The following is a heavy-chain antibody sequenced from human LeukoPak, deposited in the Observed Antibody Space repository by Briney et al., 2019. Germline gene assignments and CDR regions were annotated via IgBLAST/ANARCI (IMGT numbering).Heavy chain of an antibody. CDR1: GGTFSSYA. CDR3: AGDAGYDFWSGYYNNNWFDP. CDR2: IIPIFGTA. J-gene: IGHJ5*02. Sequence: SVKVSCKASGGTFSSYAISWVRQAPGQGLEWMGGIIPIFGTANYAQKFQGRVTITADESTSTAYTELSSLRSEDTAVYYCAGDAGYDFWSGYYNNNWFDPWGQGTLVTVSS. D-gene: IGHD3-3*01. V-gene: IGHV1-69*13.